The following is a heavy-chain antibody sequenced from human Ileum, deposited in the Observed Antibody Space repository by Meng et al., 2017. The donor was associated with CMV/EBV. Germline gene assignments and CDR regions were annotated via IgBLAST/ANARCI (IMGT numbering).Heavy chain of an antibody. CDR1: GYTFTAYG. CDR3: AREIIMAARAFGY. CDR2: IKPHSGDT. J-gene: IGHJ4*02. V-gene: IGHV1-2*02. Sequence: QVPLGQAGAEVKKPGASVQVSCKASGYTFTAYGITWVRQAPGQGLEWMGWIKPHSGDTKYEKKFQGRVTMTSDTSISTVYMELTRLTPDDTAIYYCAREIIMAARAFGYWGQGTLVTVSS. D-gene: IGHD5-12*01.